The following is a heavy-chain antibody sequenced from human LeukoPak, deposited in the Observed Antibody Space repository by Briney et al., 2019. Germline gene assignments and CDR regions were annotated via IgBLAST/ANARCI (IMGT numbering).Heavy chain of an antibody. D-gene: IGHD3-16*01. Sequence: ASVKLSCKTSGYTFIGYYMHWVRQAPGQGLEWMGWINPKNGGANYAPSFQGRVTMTRDRSISTVYMELTRLTSDDTAVYYCARASFWESPINWFDPWGQGTLVTVSS. CDR3: ARASFWESPINWFDP. CDR2: INPKNGGA. CDR1: GYTFIGYY. J-gene: IGHJ5*02. V-gene: IGHV1-2*07.